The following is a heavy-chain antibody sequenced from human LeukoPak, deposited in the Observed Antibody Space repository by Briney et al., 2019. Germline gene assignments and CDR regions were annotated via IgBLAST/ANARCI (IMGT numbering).Heavy chain of an antibody. CDR3: ARAPRKEYCSGGSCPVYYFDY. V-gene: IGHV4-39*01. CDR2: VYYSGST. J-gene: IGHJ4*02. CDR1: GGSISTSSYY. Sequence: PSQTLSLTCTVSGGSISTSSYYWGWIRQPPGKGLEWIGSVYYSGSTYYNPSLTSRVAMSVDPSKNQFSLKLSSVTAADTAVYYCARAPRKEYCSGGSCPVYYFDYWGQGTLVTVSS. D-gene: IGHD2-15*01.